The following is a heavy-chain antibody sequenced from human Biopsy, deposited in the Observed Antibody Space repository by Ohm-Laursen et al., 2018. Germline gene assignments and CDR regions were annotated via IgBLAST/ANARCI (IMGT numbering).Heavy chain of an antibody. CDR1: GVTLSGYG. CDR3: ATELLPPGVGGPWLDS. Sequence: SLRLSCSGSGVTLSGYGMNWVRQAPGKGLEWVSSISASSSYIHYADSVKGRFTVSRDNTKNSLYLQMNSLRAADTAIYYCATELLPPGVGGPWLDSWGQGTPVTVSS. CDR2: ISASSSYI. V-gene: IGHV3-21*06. J-gene: IGHJ5*01. D-gene: IGHD3-10*01.